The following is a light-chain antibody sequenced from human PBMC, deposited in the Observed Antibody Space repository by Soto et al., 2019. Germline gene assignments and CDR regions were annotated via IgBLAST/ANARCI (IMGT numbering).Light chain of an antibody. J-gene: IGKJ5*01. CDR2: AAS. CDR1: QSISSY. V-gene: IGKV1-39*01. Sequence: IKMTQSPSSLSASLGDRVXXXXXASQSISSYLNWYQQKPGKAPKVLIYAASNFQSGVPSRFSGSGSETDFARTISSLQAEECATYNCQRAYRTPITDAQGTRLETK. CDR3: QRAYRTPIT.